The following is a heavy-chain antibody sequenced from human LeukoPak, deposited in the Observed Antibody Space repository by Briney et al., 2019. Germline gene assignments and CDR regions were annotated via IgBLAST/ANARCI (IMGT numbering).Heavy chain of an antibody. CDR3: ARSTAYGGYLGIDYYFDY. D-gene: IGHD5-12*01. J-gene: IGHJ4*02. CDR1: GGTFSSYA. V-gene: IGHV1-69*13. Sequence: ASVKVSCKASGGTFSSYAISWVRQVPGQGLEWVGGIIPIFGTANYAQKFQGRVTITADESTSTAYMELSSLRSEDTAVYYCARSTAYGGYLGIDYYFDYWGQGTLVTVSS. CDR2: IIPIFGTA.